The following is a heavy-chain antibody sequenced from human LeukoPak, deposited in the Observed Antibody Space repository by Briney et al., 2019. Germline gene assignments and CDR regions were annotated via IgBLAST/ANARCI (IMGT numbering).Heavy chain of an antibody. CDR1: GGSISSYC. CDR3: ARTRTGISGWPEYFDH. CDR2: IYDSGSA. Sequence: SETLSLTCTVSGGSISSYCWTWIRQSPGKGLEWIGYIYDSGSANYNASLRSRVTISVDTSRNQLSLKVKSVTAADTAIYYCARTRTGISGWPEYFDHWGQGTLVTVSS. D-gene: IGHD6-19*01. J-gene: IGHJ1*01. V-gene: IGHV4-59*01.